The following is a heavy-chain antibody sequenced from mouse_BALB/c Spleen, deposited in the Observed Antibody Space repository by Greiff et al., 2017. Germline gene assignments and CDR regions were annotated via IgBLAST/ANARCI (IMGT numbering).Heavy chain of an antibody. CDR2: ISSGSSTI. CDR1: GFTFSSFG. V-gene: IGHV5-17*02. J-gene: IGHJ2*01. CDR3: ARYDYGFDY. Sequence: EVMLVESGGGLVQPGGSRKLSCAASGFTFSSFGMHWVRQAPEKGLEWVAYISSGSSTIYYADTVKGRFTISRDNPKNTLFLQMTSLRSEDAAMYYCARYDYGFDYWGQGTTLTVSS. D-gene: IGHD2-4*01.